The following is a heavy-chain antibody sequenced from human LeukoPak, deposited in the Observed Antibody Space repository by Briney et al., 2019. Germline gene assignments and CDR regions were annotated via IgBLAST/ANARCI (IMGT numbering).Heavy chain of an antibody. CDR3: ARDLYGDYDVCFDY. CDR1: GFTFSSYS. CDR2: ISSSSSYI. J-gene: IGHJ4*02. V-gene: IGHV3-21*01. D-gene: IGHD4-17*01. Sequence: GGSLRLSCAASGFTFSSYSMNWVRQAPGKGLEWVSSISSSSSYIYHADSVKGRFTISRDNAKNSLYLQMNSLRAEDTAVYYCARDLYGDYDVCFDYWGQGTLVTVSS.